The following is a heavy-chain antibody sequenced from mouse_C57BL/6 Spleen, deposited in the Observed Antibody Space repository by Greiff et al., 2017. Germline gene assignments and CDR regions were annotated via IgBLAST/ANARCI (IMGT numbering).Heavy chain of an antibody. V-gene: IGHV1-80*01. CDR2: IYPGDGDT. Sequence: QVQLQQSGAELVKPGASVKISCKASGYAFSSYWMNWVKQRPGKGLEWIGQIYPGDGDTNYNGKFKGKATLTADKSSSTAYMQLSSLTSEDSAVYFCARNYYGNPYFDDWGQGTTLTVSS. CDR1: GYAFSSYW. D-gene: IGHD2-1*01. J-gene: IGHJ2*01. CDR3: ARNYYGNPYFDD.